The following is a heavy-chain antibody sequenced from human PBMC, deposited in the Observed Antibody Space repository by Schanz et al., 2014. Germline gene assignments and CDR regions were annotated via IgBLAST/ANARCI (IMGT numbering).Heavy chain of an antibody. CDR3: ARDTAQCSIGHSCFEDFQH. CDR1: GFTFFNSSV. Sequence: EVQLVQSGGGLVQPGGSLRLSCAASGFTFFNSSVMCCVRAPRGKRVQGFAVMGWNAGSVGYGDSVKGRFTISRDNSRNSPYQQMNRLIANETGLYYGARDTAQCSIGHSCFEDFQHWGQGALVTVSS. CDR2: MGWNAGSV. D-gene: IGHD2-2*01. V-gene: IGHV3-9*01. J-gene: IGHJ1*01.